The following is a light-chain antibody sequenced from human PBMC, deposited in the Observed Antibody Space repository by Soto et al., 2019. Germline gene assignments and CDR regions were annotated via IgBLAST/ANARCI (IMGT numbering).Light chain of an antibody. CDR2: RNN. CDR3: ATGDDSLHGVYV. CDR1: TYNIGSNY. V-gene: IGLV1-47*01. Sequence: QSVLTQPPSASGTPGQGVTISCSGSTYNIGSNYVYWYQQLPGTAPKLLIYRNNQRPSGVPDRFSGSTYGTSASLAISGLLSDDEAAYFCATGDDSLHGVYVFGTGTKLTVL. J-gene: IGLJ1*01.